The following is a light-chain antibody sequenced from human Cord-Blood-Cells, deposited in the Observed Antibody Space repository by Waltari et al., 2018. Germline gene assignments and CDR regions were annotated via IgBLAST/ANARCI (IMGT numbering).Light chain of an antibody. CDR2: GAS. CDR3: QQYNNWPRT. CDR1: QSVRSN. V-gene: IGKV3D-15*01. J-gene: IGKJ1*01. Sequence: EIVMTQSPATLSVSPGERATLSCRASQSVRSNLAWYQQKPAQAPRLLIYGASTRATGIPARFRGSGSGTECTLTISSLQSEDFAVYYCQQYNNWPRTFGQGTKVEIK.